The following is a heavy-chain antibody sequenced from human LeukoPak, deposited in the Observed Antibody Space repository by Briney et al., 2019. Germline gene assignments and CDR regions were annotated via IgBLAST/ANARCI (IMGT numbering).Heavy chain of an antibody. V-gene: IGHV5-10-1*01. CDR1: GYSFTSYW. CDR2: IDPSDSYT. D-gene: IGHD6-19*01. Sequence: GESLKISCKGSGYSFTSYWISWVRQMPGKGLEWMGRIDPSDSYTNYSPSFQGHVTISADKSISTAYLQWSNLKASDTAMYYCARPSSGWYVLDYWGQGTLVTVSS. J-gene: IGHJ4*02. CDR3: ARPSSGWYVLDY.